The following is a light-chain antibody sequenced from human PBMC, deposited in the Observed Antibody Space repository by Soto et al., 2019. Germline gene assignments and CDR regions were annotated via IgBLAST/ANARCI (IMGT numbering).Light chain of an antibody. Sequence: EIVMTQSPATLSVSPGQRATLSCRASQSLSVPLAWYQQKLGQAPRLLIYATSTRASGIPARFSGSGSGTDFTLSISSLQSEDSAVYFCQQYGNWPRTFGQGTKVDIK. J-gene: IGKJ1*01. CDR2: ATS. CDR3: QQYGNWPRT. CDR1: QSLSVP. V-gene: IGKV3-15*01.